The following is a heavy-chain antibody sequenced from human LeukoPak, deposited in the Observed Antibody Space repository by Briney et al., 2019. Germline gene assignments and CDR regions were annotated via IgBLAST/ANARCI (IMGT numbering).Heavy chain of an antibody. D-gene: IGHD4-11*01. V-gene: IGHV3-21*01. Sequence: PGGSLRLSCAASEFTFSSYSMNWVRQAPGKGLEWVSSISSSSSYKYYADSAKGRFTISRDNAKNSLYLQMNSLRAEDTAVYYCARDWTTVGPFDYWGQGTLVTVSS. J-gene: IGHJ4*02. CDR3: ARDWTTVGPFDY. CDR2: ISSSSSYK. CDR1: EFTFSSYS.